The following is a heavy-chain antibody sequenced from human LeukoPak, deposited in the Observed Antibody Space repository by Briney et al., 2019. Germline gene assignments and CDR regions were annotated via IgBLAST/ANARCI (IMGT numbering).Heavy chain of an antibody. Sequence: ASVKVSCKASGYTFTSYTMNWVRQAHGQGLEWMGWINTNTGNPTYAQDFTGRFVFSLDTSVSTAYLQISNLKAEDTAVYYCAREVAPGGFDYWGQGTLVTVSS. V-gene: IGHV7-4-1*02. CDR1: GYTFTSYT. J-gene: IGHJ4*02. D-gene: IGHD4-23*01. CDR3: AREVAPGGFDY. CDR2: INTNTGNP.